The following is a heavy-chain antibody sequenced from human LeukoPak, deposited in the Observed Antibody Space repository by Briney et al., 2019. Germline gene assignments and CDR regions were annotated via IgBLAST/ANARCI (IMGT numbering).Heavy chain of an antibody. D-gene: IGHD3-10*01. Sequence: ESGPTLVNPTQPLTLTSTFSGFSLRTSGVGVGWIRQPPGRALEWLALIYWNDDYRYSPSLKSRLTITKDTSKNQVVLTMTNMDPVDTATYYCARVLGPLRGDYWGQGTLVTVSS. CDR1: GFSLRTSGVG. J-gene: IGHJ4*02. V-gene: IGHV2-5*01. CDR3: ARVLGPLRGDY. CDR2: IYWNDDY.